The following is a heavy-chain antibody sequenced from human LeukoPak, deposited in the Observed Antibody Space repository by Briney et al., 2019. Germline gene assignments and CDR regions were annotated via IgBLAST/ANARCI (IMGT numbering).Heavy chain of an antibody. V-gene: IGHV4-59*01. J-gene: IGHJ6*03. Sequence: SETLSLTCTVSGGSISTYYWSWIRQPPGKGLEWIGYIYYSRSTKYNPPLKSRGNISVDTSKKQFSLKLSSVTAADTAVYYCARVETSYYYMDVWGKGTTVTVSS. CDR3: ARVETSYYYMDV. CDR2: IYYSRST. CDR1: GGSISTYY.